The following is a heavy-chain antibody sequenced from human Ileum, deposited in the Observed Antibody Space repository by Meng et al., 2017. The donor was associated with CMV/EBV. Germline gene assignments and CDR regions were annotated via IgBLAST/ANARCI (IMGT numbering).Heavy chain of an antibody. D-gene: IGHD3-3*01. CDR2: ISSSGSTI. CDR3: ARVHDCGSGYVVEYYFDY. V-gene: IGHV3-11*04. J-gene: IGHJ4*02. CDR1: GFTFSDYY. Sequence: GGSLRLSCAASGFTFSDYYMSWIRQAPGKGLEWVSYISSSGSTIYYADSVKGRFTISRDNTKNSLYLQMNSLRAEDTAVYYCARVHDCGSGYVVEYYFDYWGQGTLVTVSS.